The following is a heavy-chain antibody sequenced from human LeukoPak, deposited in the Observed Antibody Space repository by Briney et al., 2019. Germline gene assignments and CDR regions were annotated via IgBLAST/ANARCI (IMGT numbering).Heavy chain of an antibody. J-gene: IGHJ4*02. CDR3: ARDLSGYCTNGVCYQL. D-gene: IGHD2-8*01. Sequence: ASVKVSCKASGYTFTGYYMHWVRQAPGQGLEWMGWINPNSGGTNYAQKFQGRVTMTRDTSTGTVYMELSSLRSEDTAVYYCARDLSGYCTNGVCYQLWGQGTLVTVSS. CDR2: INPNSGGT. V-gene: IGHV1-2*02. CDR1: GYTFTGYY.